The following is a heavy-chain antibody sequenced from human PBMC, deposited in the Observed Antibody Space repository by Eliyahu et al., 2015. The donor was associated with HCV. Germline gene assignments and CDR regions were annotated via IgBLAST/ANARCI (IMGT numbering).Heavy chain of an antibody. D-gene: IGHD5-18*01. CDR1: GYSXSXGYY. CDR3: ARLGLGVVGYSYVGDY. CDR2: IYHSGSA. V-gene: IGHV4-38-2*02. J-gene: IGHJ4*02. Sequence: QVQLQESGPGLVRPSETLSLTCTXSGYSXSXGYYWGWIRRAPGKGLEWIGSIYHSGSAYYNPSLKSRVTISLDTSKNQFSLKLSSVTATDTAVYYCARLGLGVVGYSYVGDYWGQGTLVTVSS.